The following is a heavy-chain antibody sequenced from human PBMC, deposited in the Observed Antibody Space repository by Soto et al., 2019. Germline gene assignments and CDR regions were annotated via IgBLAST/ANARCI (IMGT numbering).Heavy chain of an antibody. V-gene: IGHV1-24*01. CDR1: GYTLTELS. Sequence: ASVKVSCKVSGYTLTELSMHWVRQAPGKGLEWMGGFDPEDGETIYAQKFQGRVTMTEDTSTDTAYMELSSLRSEDTAVYYCATGRFDVVVPAARPKSYYYYGMDVWGQGTTVTVSS. CDR2: FDPEDGET. CDR3: ATGRFDVVVPAARPKSYYYYGMDV. D-gene: IGHD2-2*01. J-gene: IGHJ6*02.